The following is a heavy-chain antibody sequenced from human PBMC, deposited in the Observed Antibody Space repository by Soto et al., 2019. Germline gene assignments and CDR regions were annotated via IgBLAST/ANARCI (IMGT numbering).Heavy chain of an antibody. D-gene: IGHD5-18*01. V-gene: IGHV2-5*01. J-gene: IGHJ6*02. Sequence: QITLKESGPTLVKPTQTLTLTCTFSGFSLSTSGVGVGWIRQPPGKALEWLALIYWNDDKRYSPSLKSRLTITKDTSKNQVVLTMTTMDPVDTATYYCAHSQEGYSYGSRPTYYYYGMDVWGQGTTVTVSS. CDR1: GFSLSTSGVG. CDR2: IYWNDDK. CDR3: AHSQEGYSYGSRPTYYYYGMDV.